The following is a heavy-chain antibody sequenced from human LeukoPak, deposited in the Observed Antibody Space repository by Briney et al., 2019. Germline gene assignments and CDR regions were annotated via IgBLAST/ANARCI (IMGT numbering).Heavy chain of an antibody. J-gene: IGHJ4*02. CDR3: ARGSGRSGFDY. V-gene: IGHV4-59*01. Sequence: SETLSLTCTVSGGSISSYYWSWIRQPPGKGLEWIGYIYYSESTNYNPSLKSRVTISVDTSKNQFSLKLSSVTAADTAVYYCARGSGRSGFDYWGQGTLVTVSS. CDR1: GGSISSYY. CDR2: IYYSEST.